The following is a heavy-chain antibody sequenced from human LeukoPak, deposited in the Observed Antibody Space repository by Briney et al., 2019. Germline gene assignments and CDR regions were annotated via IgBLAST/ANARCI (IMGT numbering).Heavy chain of an antibody. J-gene: IGHJ6*03. V-gene: IGHV3-23*01. CDR2: ISGSGDRT. Sequence: GGSLRLSCAASGFTFISYGMHWVRQAPGKGLEWVSAISGSGDRTFYADSVKGRLTISRDNSKNTLYLQLNTVRAEDTALYYCARGGTNYYYMDVWGNGTTVTVSS. CDR1: GFTFISYG. D-gene: IGHD3-10*01. CDR3: ARGGTNYYYMDV.